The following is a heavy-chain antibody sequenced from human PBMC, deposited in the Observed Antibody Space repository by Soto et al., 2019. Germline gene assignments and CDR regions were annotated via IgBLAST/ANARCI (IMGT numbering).Heavy chain of an antibody. J-gene: IGHJ4*02. CDR2: IRSKANSYAT. D-gene: IGHD2-15*01. CDR1: GFTFGGSA. CDR3: TRLGHCSGGSCPPAL. V-gene: IGHV3-73*01. Sequence: GGSLRLSCAASGFTFGGSAMHWVRQASGKGLEWVGRIRSKANSYATAYAASVKGRFTISRDDSKNTAYLQMNSLKTEDTAVYYCTRLGHCSGGSCPPALWGQGTLVTVSS.